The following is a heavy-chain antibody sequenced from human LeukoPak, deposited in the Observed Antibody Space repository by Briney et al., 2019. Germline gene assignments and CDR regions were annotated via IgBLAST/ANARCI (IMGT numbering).Heavy chain of an antibody. D-gene: IGHD6-25*01. CDR3: ASSDYYRLDL. CDR2: IHQTGST. Sequence: PSGTLSLTCAVSGGSISSSHWWSWVRQPPGKGLEWIGEIHQTGSTNYNPSLRSRGSISLDKAKNQFTLNLNSVTAADTAVYYCASSDYYRLDLLGQGILVTVSS. J-gene: IGHJ5*02. V-gene: IGHV4-4*02. CDR1: GGSISSSHW.